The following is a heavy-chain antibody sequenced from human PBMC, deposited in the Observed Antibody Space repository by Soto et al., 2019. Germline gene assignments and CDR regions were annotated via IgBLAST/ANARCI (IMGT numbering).Heavy chain of an antibody. Sequence: QVQLQESGPGLVKPSQTLSLTCTVSGGSISSGDYYWSWIRQPPGKGLEWIGYIYYSGSTYYNPSLKRRVTISVDTAENQLSLKLSSVTAADTAVYYCASVSYFNAFDYWGQGTLVTVSS. D-gene: IGHD3-9*01. CDR1: GGSISSGDYY. V-gene: IGHV4-30-4*01. CDR2: IYYSGST. J-gene: IGHJ4*02. CDR3: ASVSYFNAFDY.